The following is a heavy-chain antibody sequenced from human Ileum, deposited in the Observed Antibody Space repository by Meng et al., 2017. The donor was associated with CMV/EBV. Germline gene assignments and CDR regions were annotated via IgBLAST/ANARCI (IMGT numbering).Heavy chain of an antibody. CDR3: ARGNPNLDY. J-gene: IGHJ4*02. V-gene: IGHV1-46*01. Sequence: VALSGAGAVVHTLGHSFNVSCHSSGYTVTSYIIHWVRQAPGLGCEWMGMLNPGGGSTRSVQNLQSRVTMTRDTSTSTVYMELSSPRSEDTAVYYCARGNPNLDYWGQGTLVTVSS. CDR2: LNPGGGST. CDR1: GYTVTSYI.